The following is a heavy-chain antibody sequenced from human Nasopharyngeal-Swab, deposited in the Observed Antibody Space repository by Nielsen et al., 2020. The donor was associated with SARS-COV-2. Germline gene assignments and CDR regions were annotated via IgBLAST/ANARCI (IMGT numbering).Heavy chain of an antibody. J-gene: IGHJ4*02. Sequence: GESLKISCAASGFTFSSYAMSWVRQAPGTGLEWVSAISGSGGSTYYADSVKGRFTISRDNSKNTLYLQMNSLRAEETAVYYCAGGPAAAGHSSRAGYFDYWGQGTLVTVSS. D-gene: IGHD6-13*01. CDR3: AGGPAAAGHSSRAGYFDY. CDR1: GFTFSSYA. V-gene: IGHV3-23*01. CDR2: ISGSGGST.